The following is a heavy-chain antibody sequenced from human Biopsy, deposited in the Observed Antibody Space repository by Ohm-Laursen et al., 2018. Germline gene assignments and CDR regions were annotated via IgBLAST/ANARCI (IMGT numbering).Heavy chain of an antibody. Sequence: TLSLTCTVSGDSVSSGSFYRTWIRQPPGQGLEFIGNIYDRGSTANYNPSIESLVTMYVNIPKNQFSLKLSTVTAADPAIYYCARGMRSSGWPYFDSWGQGTLVTVSS. CDR1: GDSVSSGSFY. CDR3: ARGMRSSGWPYFDS. J-gene: IGHJ4*02. V-gene: IGHV4-61*01. D-gene: IGHD6-19*01. CDR2: IYDRGSTA.